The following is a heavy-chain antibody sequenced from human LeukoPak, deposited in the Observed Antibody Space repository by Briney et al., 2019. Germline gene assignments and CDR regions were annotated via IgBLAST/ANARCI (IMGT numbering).Heavy chain of an antibody. CDR3: AKEGIAVATTTLNWFDP. D-gene: IGHD6-19*01. CDR1: GFIFNNYG. Sequence: HPGGSLRLSCAASGFIFNNYGMHWVRQAPGKGLEWVAVISYDGSNKYYADSVKGRFTISRDNSKNTLYLQMNSLRAEDTAVYYCAKEGIAVATTTLNWFDPWGQGTLVTVSS. V-gene: IGHV3-30*18. CDR2: ISYDGSNK. J-gene: IGHJ5*02.